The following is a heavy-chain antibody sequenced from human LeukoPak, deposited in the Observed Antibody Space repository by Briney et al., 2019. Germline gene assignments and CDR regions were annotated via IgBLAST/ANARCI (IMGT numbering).Heavy chain of an antibody. CDR3: ARDRVGQQLVGRKYYYYYMDV. D-gene: IGHD6-13*01. CDR1: GYTFSDYY. CDR2: INPNSGGT. V-gene: IGHV1-2*02. Sequence: ASVKVSCKASGYTFSDYYMHWVRQAPGQGLEWMGWINPNSGGTKYAQKFQGRVTMTRDTSISIAYMELSRLRSDDTAVYYCARDRVGQQLVGRKYYYYYMDVWGKGTTVTISS. J-gene: IGHJ6*03.